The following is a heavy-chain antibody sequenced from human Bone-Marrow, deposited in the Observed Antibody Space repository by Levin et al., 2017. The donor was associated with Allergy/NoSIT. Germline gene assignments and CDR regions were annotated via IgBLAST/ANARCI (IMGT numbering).Heavy chain of an antibody. CDR1: GFTFSSYA. CDR3: AKRYWYLDH. V-gene: IGHV3-23*01. J-gene: IGHJ4*02. Sequence: AGGSLRLSCAASGFTFSSYAMRWVRQAPGKGLEWVSGISDNGGSTLYADSVKGRFSISRDNSKNTLYLQMNTLRAEDTAVYYCAKRYWYLDHWGQGTLVTVSS. D-gene: IGHD2-8*02. CDR2: ISDNGGST.